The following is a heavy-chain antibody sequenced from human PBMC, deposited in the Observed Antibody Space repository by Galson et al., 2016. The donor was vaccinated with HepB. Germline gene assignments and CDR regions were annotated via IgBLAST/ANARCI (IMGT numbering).Heavy chain of an antibody. J-gene: IGHJ4*02. CDR3: DRCDYDNFRPGWGY. CDR2: ISDSGAGT. V-gene: IGHV3-23*01. CDR1: GFSFSNYA. D-gene: IGHD3-16*01. Sequence: SLRLSCAASGFSFSNYALSWVRQAPGKGLEWVSAISDSGAGTYYADSVKGRFTISRDNSKNTLYLQMKSLRAEDTAVYYCDRCDYDNFRPGWGYWGQGTLVTVSS.